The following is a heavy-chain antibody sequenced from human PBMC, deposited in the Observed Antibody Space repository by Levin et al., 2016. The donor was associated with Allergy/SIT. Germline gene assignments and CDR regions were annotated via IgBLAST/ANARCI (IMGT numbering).Heavy chain of an antibody. D-gene: IGHD5-12*01. Sequence: GESLKISCAASEFSFRDYYMGWIRQAPGKGLVWVAYISGRGQTIYHADSVKGRFTISRDNALNSVYLQMNSLRVEDTAVYYCARGLLDITYGMDVWGQGTTVTVSS. J-gene: IGHJ6*02. V-gene: IGHV3-11*01. CDR1: EFSFRDYY. CDR3: ARGLLDITYGMDV. CDR2: ISGRGQTI.